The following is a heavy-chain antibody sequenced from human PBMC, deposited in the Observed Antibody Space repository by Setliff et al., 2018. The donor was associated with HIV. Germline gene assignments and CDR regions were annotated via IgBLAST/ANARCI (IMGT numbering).Heavy chain of an antibody. CDR1: GGTFSSYA. Sequence: SVKVSCKASGGTFSSYAISWVRQAPGQGLEWMGGIIPMLGTANYAQKFQGRVTITADKSTSTAYMELSSLRSEDTAVYYCAIEGAGGWLRPMPDYWGQGTLVTVSS. J-gene: IGHJ4*02. D-gene: IGHD5-12*01. CDR2: IIPMLGTA. V-gene: IGHV1-69*10. CDR3: AIEGAGGWLRPMPDY.